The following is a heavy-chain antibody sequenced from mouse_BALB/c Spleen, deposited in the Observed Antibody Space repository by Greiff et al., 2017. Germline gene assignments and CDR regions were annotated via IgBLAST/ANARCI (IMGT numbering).Heavy chain of an antibody. CDR1: GFTFSSYA. D-gene: IGHD1-1*01. CDR2: ISSGGSYT. V-gene: IGHV5-9-4*01. CDR3: ARDQYYGSSYYAMDY. J-gene: IGHJ4*01. Sequence: EVQLVESGGGLVKPGGSLKLSCAASGFTFSSYAMSWVRQSPEKRLEWVAEISSGGSYTYYPDTVTGRFTISRDNAKNTLYLEMSSLRSEDTAMYYCARDQYYGSSYYAMDYWGQGTSVTVSS.